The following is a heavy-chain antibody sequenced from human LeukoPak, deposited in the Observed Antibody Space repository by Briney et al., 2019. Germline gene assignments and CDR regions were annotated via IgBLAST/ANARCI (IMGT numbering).Heavy chain of an antibody. CDR2: IRYDGSNK. CDR3: AKQWMVGENAFDI. D-gene: IGHD6-19*01. V-gene: IGHV3-30*02. Sequence: GGSLTLSCAASGFTFSSYGMHWVRQAPGKGLEWVAFIRYDGSNKYYADSVKGRFTISRDNSKSMVYLQMNSLRAEDTAVYYCAKQWMVGENAFDIWGQGTMVTVSS. CDR1: GFTFSSYG. J-gene: IGHJ3*02.